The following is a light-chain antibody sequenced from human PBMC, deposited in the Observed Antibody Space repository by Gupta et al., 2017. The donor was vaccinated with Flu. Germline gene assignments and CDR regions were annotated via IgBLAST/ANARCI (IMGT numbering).Light chain of an antibody. CDR3: QQDEKWPEGT. CDR1: QTITTN. Sequence: EVVMTQSPATLSVSPGERATLSCGASQTITTNLAWYQQRPGQAPRLLIYGASTRATGVPVRFSGSGYGTEFILTISSRQSEDFAVYYCQQDEKWPEGTFGQGTKLEIK. J-gene: IGKJ2*01. CDR2: GAS. V-gene: IGKV3-15*01.